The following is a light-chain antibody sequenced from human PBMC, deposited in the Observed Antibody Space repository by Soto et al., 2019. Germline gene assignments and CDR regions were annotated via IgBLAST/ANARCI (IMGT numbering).Light chain of an antibody. V-gene: IGKV1-5*01. J-gene: IGKJ1*01. CDR1: QSISSW. Sequence: DIQMTQSPSTLSASVGDRVTITCRASQSISSWLAWYQQKPGKAPKLLIYDASSLESGVPSRFSGSGSGTEFTLTIRSLQPDDFTTYYCQQYNSYSTSTFGQGTKVEIK. CDR3: QQYNSYSTST. CDR2: DAS.